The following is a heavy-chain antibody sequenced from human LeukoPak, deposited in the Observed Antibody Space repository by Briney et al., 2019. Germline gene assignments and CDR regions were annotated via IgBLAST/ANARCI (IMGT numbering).Heavy chain of an antibody. D-gene: IGHD3-3*01. CDR1: GFTFDDYA. CDR3: AKDIRYYDFWSGYSSNYYGMDV. J-gene: IGHJ6*02. V-gene: IGHV3-9*01. CDR2: ISWNSGSI. Sequence: PGRSLRLSCAASGFTFDDYAMHWVRQAPGKGLEWVSGISWNSGSIGYADSVKGRFTIFRDNAKNSLYLQMNSLRAEDTALYYCAKDIRYYDFWSGYSSNYYGMDVWGQGTTVTVSS.